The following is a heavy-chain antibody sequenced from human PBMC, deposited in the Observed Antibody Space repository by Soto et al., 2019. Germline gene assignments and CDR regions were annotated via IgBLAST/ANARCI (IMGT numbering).Heavy chain of an antibody. J-gene: IGHJ6*02. D-gene: IGHD1-1*01. Sequence: GGSLRLSCAASGFTFSNYWIHWVRQTPGKGLVWVSRINSDGSSTYYADSVKGRFTISRDNAKNTLYLQMNSLTAEDTAVYYCTRRTAHNMDVWGQGTTVTVSS. CDR2: INSDGSST. CDR3: TRRTAHNMDV. V-gene: IGHV3-74*01. CDR1: GFTFSNYW.